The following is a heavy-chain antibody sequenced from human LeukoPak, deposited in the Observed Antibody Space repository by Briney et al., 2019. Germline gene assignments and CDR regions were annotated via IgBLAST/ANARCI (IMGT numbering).Heavy chain of an antibody. J-gene: IGHJ6*03. Sequence: GGSLRLSCAASGFTFSSYAMHWVRQAPGKGLEWVAVISYDGSNKYYADSVKGQFTISRDNSKNTLYLQMNSLRAEDTAVYYCARGRWYMDVWGKGTTVTVSS. CDR3: ARGRWYMDV. CDR1: GFTFSSYA. CDR2: ISYDGSNK. V-gene: IGHV3-30-3*01.